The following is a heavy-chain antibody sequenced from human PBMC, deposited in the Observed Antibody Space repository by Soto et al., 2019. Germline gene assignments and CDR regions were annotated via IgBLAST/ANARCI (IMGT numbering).Heavy chain of an antibody. Sequence: SETLSLTCAVSGYSISSGYFWAWIRQPPGMGLQWIWSVHQTGSTYYNPSLQNRVSISVDTSKNQFSLRLFSVTAADTAVYYCARVPLTKVWLSWFDPWGQGTLVTVSS. J-gene: IGHJ5*02. CDR3: ARVPLTKVWLSWFDP. CDR2: VHQTGST. CDR1: GYSISSGYF. D-gene: IGHD4-17*01. V-gene: IGHV4-38-2*01.